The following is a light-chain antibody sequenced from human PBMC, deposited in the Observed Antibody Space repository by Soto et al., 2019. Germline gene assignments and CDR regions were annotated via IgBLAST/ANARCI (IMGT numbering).Light chain of an antibody. V-gene: IGLV1-40*01. CDR1: SSNIGNSY. J-gene: IGLJ1*01. CDR3: QSYDSALSARYV. CDR2: GNT. Sequence: QSVLTQPPSVSAAPGQKVTISCSGSSSNIGNSYVSWYRQLPGTAPKLLIVGNTIRPSGVPDRFSASTSGTSASLAITGLQAEDEGDYYCQSYDSALSARYVFGTGTKVTVL.